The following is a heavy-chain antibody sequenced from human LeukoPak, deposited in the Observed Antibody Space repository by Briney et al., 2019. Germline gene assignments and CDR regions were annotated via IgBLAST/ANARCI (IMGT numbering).Heavy chain of an antibody. J-gene: IGHJ6*03. CDR2: IKQDGSEK. CDR3: ARRASSGWLRVYYYYMDV. CDR1: GFTFSSYW. Sequence: GGSLRLSCAASGFTFSSYWMSWVRQAPGKGLEWVANIKQDGSEKYYVDSVKGRFTISRDNAKNSLYLQMNSLRAEDTAVYYCARRASSGWLRVYYYYMDVWGKGTTVTISS. D-gene: IGHD6-19*01. V-gene: IGHV3-7*01.